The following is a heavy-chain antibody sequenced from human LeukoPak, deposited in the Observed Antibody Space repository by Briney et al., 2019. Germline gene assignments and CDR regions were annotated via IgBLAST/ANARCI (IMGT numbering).Heavy chain of an antibody. V-gene: IGHV3-33*01. J-gene: IGHJ4*02. CDR3: ARPIFQWPATAGVDY. CDR2: IWFDGSNK. CDR1: GFTFSSYG. Sequence: GGSLRLSCAASGFTFSSYGMHWVRQAPGKGLEWVAVIWFDGSNKYYADSVKGRFTISRDNSKNTLYLQMNSLRAEDTAVYYCARPIFQWPATAGVDYWGQGTQVTVSS. D-gene: IGHD6-19*01.